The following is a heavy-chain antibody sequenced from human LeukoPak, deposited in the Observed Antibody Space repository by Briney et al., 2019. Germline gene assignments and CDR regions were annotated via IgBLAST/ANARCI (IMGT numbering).Heavy chain of an antibody. CDR3: TTDRTYSRFDH. V-gene: IGHV3-15*01. D-gene: IGHD2-15*01. Sequence: PGGSLRLSCAGSGFTFSDPWMSWVRQAPGKGLEWIGRIKSITDGGTTDFAAPVKGRFTISRDDSKNTLYLQMNSLRTEDTAVYYCTTDRTYSRFDHWGEGTLVTVSS. CDR1: GFTFSDPW. J-gene: IGHJ4*02. CDR2: IKSITDGGTT.